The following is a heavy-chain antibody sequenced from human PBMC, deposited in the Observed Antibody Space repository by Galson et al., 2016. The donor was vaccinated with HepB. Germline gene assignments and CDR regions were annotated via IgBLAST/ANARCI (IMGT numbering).Heavy chain of an antibody. V-gene: IGHV3-11*06. J-gene: IGHJ3*02. CDR1: GFTFGDYA. CDR2: IGSSSRYT. D-gene: IGHD2-8*01. Sequence: SLRLSCAASGFTFGDYALSWFRQAPGKGLQWLSYIGSSSRYTNSADSVKGRFTISRDNAKNSLFLRMTSLRVEDTAIYYCARHMQVNGDAFDIWGQGTMVTVSS. CDR3: ARHMQVNGDAFDI.